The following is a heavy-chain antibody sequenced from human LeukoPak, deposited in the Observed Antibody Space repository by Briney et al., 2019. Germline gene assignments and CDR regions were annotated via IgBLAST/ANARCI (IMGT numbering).Heavy chain of an antibody. CDR1: GGSISSFC. CDR2: IYYSGST. V-gene: IGHV4-59*12. Sequence: SETLSLTCTVSGGSISSFCWTWIRQPPGKGLEWIGYIYYSGSTYYNPSLRSRVTISVDTSKNQFSLKLSSVTAADTAVYYCARETTGYSSSWADYWGQGTLVTVSS. D-gene: IGHD6-13*01. J-gene: IGHJ4*02. CDR3: ARETTGYSSSWADY.